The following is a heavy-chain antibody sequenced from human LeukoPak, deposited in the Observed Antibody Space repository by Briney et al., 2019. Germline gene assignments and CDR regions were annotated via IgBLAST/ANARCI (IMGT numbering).Heavy chain of an antibody. V-gene: IGHV3-33*01. J-gene: IGHJ4*02. Sequence: PGGSLRLSCAASGFTFGDTWMNWVRQAPGKGLEWVAVIWYDGSNKYYADSVKGRFTISRDNSKNTLYLQMNSLRAEDTAVYYCARDRQLDRVRGVISLLVDYWGQGTLVTVSS. CDR2: IWYDGSNK. CDR3: ARDRQLDRVRGVISLLVDY. CDR1: GFTFGDTW. D-gene: IGHD3-10*01.